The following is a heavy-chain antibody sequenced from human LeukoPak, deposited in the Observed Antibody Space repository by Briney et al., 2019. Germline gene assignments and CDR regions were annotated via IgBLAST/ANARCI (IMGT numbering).Heavy chain of an antibody. Sequence: PSETLSLTCTVSGASISGSGYYWGWIRQPPGKGLEWIGSIYSSGSTYYNASLQSRVTISIETSKNQISLRLNSVTAADTAVYYCARDAAVGSGWSYYYYYYMDVWGKGTTVTISS. CDR3: ARDAAVGSGWSYYYYYYMDV. CDR2: IYSSGST. J-gene: IGHJ6*03. V-gene: IGHV4-39*02. CDR1: GASISGSGYY. D-gene: IGHD6-19*01.